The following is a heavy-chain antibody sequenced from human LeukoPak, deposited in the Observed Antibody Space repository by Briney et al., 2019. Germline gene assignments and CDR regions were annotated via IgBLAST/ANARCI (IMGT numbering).Heavy chain of an antibody. V-gene: IGHV3-21*01. Sequence: GGCLRLSCAASGFTFSSYSMNWVRQAPGKGLEWVSSISSSSSYIYYADSVKGRFTISRDNAKNSLYLQMNSLRAEDTAVYYCARDLAEPQDRMDVWGQGATVAVPS. J-gene: IGHJ6*02. CDR3: ARDLAEPQDRMDV. CDR2: ISSSSSYI. CDR1: GFTFSSYS. D-gene: IGHD3-16*01.